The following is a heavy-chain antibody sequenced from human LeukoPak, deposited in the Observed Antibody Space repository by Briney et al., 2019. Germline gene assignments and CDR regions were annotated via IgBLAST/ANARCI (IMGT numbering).Heavy chain of an antibody. CDR1: EFSLETYW. CDR2: INEDGSEK. CDR3: ARGETMDV. V-gene: IGHV3-7*01. D-gene: IGHD5-24*01. J-gene: IGHJ6*03. Sequence: GALRLSCVALEFSLETYWMSWVRQAPGKGPEWVANINEDGSEKHYVGSVRGRFTISRDNADNSLHLQMNSLRLEDMAVYYCARGETMDVWGKGTTVTVSS.